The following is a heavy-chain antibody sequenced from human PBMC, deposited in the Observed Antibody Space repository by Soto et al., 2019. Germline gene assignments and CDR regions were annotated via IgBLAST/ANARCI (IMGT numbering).Heavy chain of an antibody. CDR3: ASHSSHWPFFDF. J-gene: IGHJ4*02. V-gene: IGHV4-59*01. Sequence: SETLSLTCNVSGSPISSYYWSWIRQPPGKGLEWIGYIYYTGLSNSNPSLNSRVTMSVDTSKNQFSLKLSSVTAADTAVYYCASHSSHWPFFDFWGQGTLVTVSS. CDR1: GSPISSYY. CDR2: IYYTGLS. D-gene: IGHD6-13*01.